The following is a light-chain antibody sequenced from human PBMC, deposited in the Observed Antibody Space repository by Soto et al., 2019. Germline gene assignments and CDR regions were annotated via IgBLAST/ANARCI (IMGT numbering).Light chain of an antibody. CDR3: QQSYSTPRT. CDR2: AAS. Sequence: DIQMTQSPSSLSASVGDRLTITCRASQSISNYLNWYQQKPGKAPKLLMYAASSLQSGVPSRFGGSGSGTDFTLTISSLQPEDFATYYCQQSYSTPRTFGQGTKVEIK. J-gene: IGKJ1*01. CDR1: QSISNY. V-gene: IGKV1-39*01.